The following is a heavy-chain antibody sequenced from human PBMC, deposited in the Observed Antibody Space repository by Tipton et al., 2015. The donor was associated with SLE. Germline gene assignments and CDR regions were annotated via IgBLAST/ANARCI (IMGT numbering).Heavy chain of an antibody. Sequence: TLSLTCSVSGDSISDYYWNWIRQPPGKGLEWIGFIYDSGSTNNNPSLKSRVRISLDTSKNQVSLKVKSVTTADTAVYYCARMRGGYNAHHWGQGILVTVSS. V-gene: IGHV4-59*01. D-gene: IGHD5-24*01. CDR1: GDSISDYY. CDR2: IYDSGST. J-gene: IGHJ5*02. CDR3: ARMRGGYNAHH.